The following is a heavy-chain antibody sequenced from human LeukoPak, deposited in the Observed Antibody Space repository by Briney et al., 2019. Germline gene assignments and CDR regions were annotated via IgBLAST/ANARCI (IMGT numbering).Heavy chain of an antibody. D-gene: IGHD5-12*01. Sequence: SETLSLTCTVSGGSISSSSYYWGWIRQPPGKGLEWIGSIYYSGSTYYNPSLKSRVTISVDTSKNQFSLKLSSVTAADTAVYYCARSPREGEGPDIVATSVPFDYWGQGTLVTVSS. CDR1: GGSISSSSYY. CDR3: ARSPREGEGPDIVATSVPFDY. V-gene: IGHV4-39*01. J-gene: IGHJ4*02. CDR2: IYYSGST.